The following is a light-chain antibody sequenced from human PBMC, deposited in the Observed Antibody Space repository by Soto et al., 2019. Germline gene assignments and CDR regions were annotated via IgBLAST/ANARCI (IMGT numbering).Light chain of an antibody. J-gene: IGKJ5*01. Sequence: EIVLTQSPATLSLSPGERATLSCRASQSVSSSYLAWYQQKPGQAPRLLIYDASNRATGIPARFSGSGSGTDFTLTISSLEPEDFAVYYCQQYGTSPITFGQGTRLEIK. CDR1: QSVSSSY. CDR2: DAS. CDR3: QQYGTSPIT. V-gene: IGKV3-20*01.